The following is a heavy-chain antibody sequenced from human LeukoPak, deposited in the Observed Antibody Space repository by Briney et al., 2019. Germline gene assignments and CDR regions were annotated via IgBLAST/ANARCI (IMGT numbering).Heavy chain of an antibody. CDR2: INSDGSST. D-gene: IGHD3-22*01. CDR3: AKFEYYYDSSGYYKEDY. V-gene: IGHV3-74*01. CDR1: GFTFSSYW. J-gene: IGHJ4*02. Sequence: GGSLRLSCAASGFTFSSYWMHWVRQAPGKGLVWVSRINSDGSSTSYADSVKGRFTISRDNSKNTLYLQMNSLRAEDTAVYYCAKFEYYYDSSGYYKEDYWGQGTLVTVSS.